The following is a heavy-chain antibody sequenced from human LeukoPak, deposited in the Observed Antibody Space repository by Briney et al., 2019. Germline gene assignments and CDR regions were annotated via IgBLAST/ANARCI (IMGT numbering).Heavy chain of an antibody. CDR2: IYYSGST. D-gene: IGHD3-22*01. Sequence: SETLSLTCTVSGGSISSGDYYWSWIRQPPGKGLEWIGYIYYSGSTYYNPSLKSRVTISVDTSKNQFSLKLSSVTAADTAVYYCARVEGITMIVAWGQGTLVTVSS. V-gene: IGHV4-30-4*01. CDR1: GGSISSGDYY. J-gene: IGHJ4*02. CDR3: ARVEGITMIVA.